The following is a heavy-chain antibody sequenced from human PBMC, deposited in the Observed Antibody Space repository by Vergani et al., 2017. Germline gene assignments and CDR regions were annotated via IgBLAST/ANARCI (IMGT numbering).Heavy chain of an antibody. CDR1: GGSISSSSYY. D-gene: IGHD2-15*01. CDR3: ARAFLGCSGGSCYSGYFDY. CDR2: IYYSGST. J-gene: IGHJ4*02. V-gene: IGHV4-39*01. Sequence: QLQLQESGPGLVKPSETLSLTCTVSGGSISSSSYYWGWIRQPPGKGLEWIGSIYYSGSTYYNPSLKSRVTISVDTSKNQFSLKLSSVTAADTAVYYCARAFLGCSGGSCYSGYFDYWGQGTLVTVSS.